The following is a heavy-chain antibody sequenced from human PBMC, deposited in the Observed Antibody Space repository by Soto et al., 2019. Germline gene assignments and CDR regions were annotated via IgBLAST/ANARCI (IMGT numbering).Heavy chain of an antibody. V-gene: IGHV4-30-2*01. D-gene: IGHD3-16*01. J-gene: IGHJ4*02. Sequence: PSETLSLTCAVSGGFISSGGYSWSWIRQPPGKGLEWIGYIYHSGSTYYNPSLKSRVTISVDRSKNQFSLKLSSVTAADTAVYYCARTDLMGLYYFDYWGQGTLVTVSS. CDR1: GGFISSGGYS. CDR2: IYHSGST. CDR3: ARTDLMGLYYFDY.